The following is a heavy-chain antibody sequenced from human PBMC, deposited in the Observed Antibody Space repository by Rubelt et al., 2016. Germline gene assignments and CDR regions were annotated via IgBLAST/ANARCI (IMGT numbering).Heavy chain of an antibody. V-gene: IGHV3-9*01. D-gene: IGHD4-23*01. Sequence: EVQLVESGGGLVQPGRSLRLSCAASGFTFDDYAMHWVRQAPGKGLEWVSGISWNSGSIGYADSVKGRFTISRDNAKNSLYLQMNSLRAEDTALYYCAKGILRWSVGYVMDVWGQGTTVTVSS. CDR3: AKGILRWSVGYVMDV. CDR1: GFTFDDYA. CDR2: ISWNSGSI. J-gene: IGHJ6*02.